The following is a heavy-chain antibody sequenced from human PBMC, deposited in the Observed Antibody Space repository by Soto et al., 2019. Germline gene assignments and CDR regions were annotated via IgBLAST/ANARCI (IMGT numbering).Heavy chain of an antibody. J-gene: IGHJ4*02. V-gene: IGHV4-31*03. Sequence: QVQLQESGPGLVKPSQTLSLTCTVSGGSISSGGYYWSWIRQHPGKGLEWIGYIYYSGSTYYNPSLKSRVTLSVDTSKNQFSLKLSSVTAADTAVYYCARDGCSGGSCYPDGLFDYWGQGPLVTVSS. CDR1: GGSISSGGYY. CDR3: ARDGCSGGSCYPDGLFDY. D-gene: IGHD2-15*01. CDR2: IYYSGST.